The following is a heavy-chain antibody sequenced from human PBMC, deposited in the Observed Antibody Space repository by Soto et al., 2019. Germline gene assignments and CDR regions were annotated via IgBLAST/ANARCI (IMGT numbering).Heavy chain of an antibody. D-gene: IGHD3-22*01. V-gene: IGHV3-30*18. CDR1: GFTFSSFG. J-gene: IGHJ4*02. CDR2: ISYDGSEK. CDR3: AKDRRYYDNTGYYFYFAS. Sequence: GGSLRLSCAASGFTFSSFGIHWVRQAPGKGLEWVAVISYDGSEKYYADSVKGRFTIFRDNSKNTLWLQMNSLRAEDTAVYYCAKDRRYYDNTGYYFYFASWGQGTLVTAPQ.